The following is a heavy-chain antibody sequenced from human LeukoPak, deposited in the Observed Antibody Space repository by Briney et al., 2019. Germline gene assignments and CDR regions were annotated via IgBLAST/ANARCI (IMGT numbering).Heavy chain of an antibody. J-gene: IGHJ4*02. Sequence: GGSLRLSCSASGLTFSTSAMSWVRQAPGKGLEWVSAISGSGDYTYFADSVKGRFTISRDNSKNTLYLQMNSVRAEDTAVYHCAKDNDYSTSYFDYWGQGTLVTVSS. D-gene: IGHD4-11*01. CDR3: AKDNDYSTSYFDY. CDR2: ISGSGDYT. V-gene: IGHV3-23*01. CDR1: GLTFSTSA.